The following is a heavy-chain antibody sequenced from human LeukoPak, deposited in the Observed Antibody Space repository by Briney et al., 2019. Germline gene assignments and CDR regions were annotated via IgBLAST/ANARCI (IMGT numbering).Heavy chain of an antibody. CDR3: ARDTYGSGSYNFDY. V-gene: IGHV1-69*05. CDR1: GGTFSSYA. J-gene: IGHJ4*02. Sequence: ASVKVSCKASGGTFSSYAISWVRQAPGQGLEWMGGIIPIFGTANYAQKFQGRVTITTDESTSTAYMELRSLRSDDTAVYYCARDTYGSGSYNFDYWGQGTLVTVSS. D-gene: IGHD3-10*01. CDR2: IIPIFGTA.